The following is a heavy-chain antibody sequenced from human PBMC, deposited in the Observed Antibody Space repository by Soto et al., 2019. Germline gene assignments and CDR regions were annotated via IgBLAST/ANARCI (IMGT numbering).Heavy chain of an antibody. CDR2: IYYSGST. CDR3: ARRRIPFSSGWFDS. V-gene: IGHV4-59*01. Sequence: SETLSLTCTVSGGSISSYYWSGIRQPPGKGLEWIGYIYYSGSTNYNPSLRSRVTISVDTSKNQFSLKLSSVTAADTAVYYCARRRIPFSSGWFDSWGQGTLVPVSS. J-gene: IGHJ5*01. CDR1: GGSISSYY. D-gene: IGHD6-19*01.